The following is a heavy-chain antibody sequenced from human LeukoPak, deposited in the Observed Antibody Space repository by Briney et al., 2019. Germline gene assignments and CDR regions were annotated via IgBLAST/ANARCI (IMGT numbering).Heavy chain of an antibody. V-gene: IGHV4-61*02. J-gene: IGHJ4*02. CDR3: ARGTPMVRGVTVFDY. D-gene: IGHD3-10*01. Sequence: PSETLSLTCTVSGGSISSGSYYWSWIRQPAGKGLEWIGRIYTSGSTNYNPSLKSRVTISVDTSKNQFSLKLSSVTAADTAVYYCARGTPMVRGVTVFDYWGQGTLVTVSS. CDR1: GGSISSGSYY. CDR2: IYTSGST.